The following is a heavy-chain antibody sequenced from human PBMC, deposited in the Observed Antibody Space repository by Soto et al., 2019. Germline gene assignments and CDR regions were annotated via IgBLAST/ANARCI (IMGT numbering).Heavy chain of an antibody. Sequence: PGGSLRLSCAASGFTFSDYYMSWIRQAPGKGLEWVSYISSSGSTIYYADSVKGRFTISRDNAKNSLYLQMNSLRAEDTAVYYCARVLRCSSTSCYAAYYYYYYMDVWGKGTTVTVSS. CDR2: ISSSGSTI. V-gene: IGHV3-11*01. D-gene: IGHD2-2*01. CDR3: ARVLRCSSTSCYAAYYYYYYMDV. J-gene: IGHJ6*03. CDR1: GFTFSDYY.